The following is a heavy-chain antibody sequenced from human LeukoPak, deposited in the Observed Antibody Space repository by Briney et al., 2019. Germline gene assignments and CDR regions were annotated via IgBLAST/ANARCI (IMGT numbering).Heavy chain of an antibody. CDR3: AKDMGSSGWYYFDY. CDR2: ISWNSGSI. CDR1: GFTFDDYA. D-gene: IGHD6-19*01. V-gene: IGHV3-9*03. J-gene: IGHJ4*02. Sequence: PGRSLRLSCAASGFTFDDYAMHWVRQAPGKGLEWVSGISWNSGSIGYADSVKGRSTISRDNAKNSLYLQMNSLRAEDMALYYCAKDMGSSGWYYFDYWGQGTLVTVSS.